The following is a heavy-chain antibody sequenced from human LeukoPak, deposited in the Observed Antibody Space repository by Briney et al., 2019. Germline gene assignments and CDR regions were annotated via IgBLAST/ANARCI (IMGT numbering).Heavy chain of an antibody. D-gene: IGHD4-17*01. CDR2: IKHDGSQ. CDR3: ARGPDYGDRLDFFDY. V-gene: IGHV3-7*01. CDR1: GFTFSRHW. Sequence: GGSLRLSCAASGFTFSRHWMGWVRQAPGKGPEWVASIKHDGSQYYVDSVKGRFIISRDNANKSLYLQMNSLRAEDTAVYSCARGPDYGDRLDFFDYWGQGTLVSVSS. J-gene: IGHJ4*02.